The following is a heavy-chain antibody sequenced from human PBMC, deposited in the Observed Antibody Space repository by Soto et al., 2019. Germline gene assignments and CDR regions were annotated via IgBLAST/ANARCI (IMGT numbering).Heavy chain of an antibody. V-gene: IGHV4-61*01. J-gene: IGHJ4*02. Sequence: SETLSLTCTVSGGSVSSGSYYWSWIRQPPGKGLEWIGYIYYSGSTNYNPSLKSRVTISVDTSKNQFSLRLSSVTAADTAVYYCARDRGYSGSYSYYFDYWGQGTLVTVSS. CDR1: GGSVSSGSYY. D-gene: IGHD1-26*01. CDR2: IYYSGST. CDR3: ARDRGYSGSYSYYFDY.